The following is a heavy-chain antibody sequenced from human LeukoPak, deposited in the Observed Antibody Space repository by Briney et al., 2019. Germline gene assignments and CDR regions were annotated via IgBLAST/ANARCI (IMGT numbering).Heavy chain of an antibody. CDR2: ISAYNGNT. J-gene: IGHJ6*02. CDR3: ARGAAGAEASNFGMDV. Sequence: ASVKVSCKASGYTFTSYGISWVRQAPGQGLEWMGWISAYNGNTNYAQKLQGRVTMTTDTSTSTAYMELRSLRSDDTAVYYCARGAAGAEASNFGMDVWGQGTTVTVSS. CDR1: GYTFTSYG. V-gene: IGHV1-18*04. D-gene: IGHD3-10*01.